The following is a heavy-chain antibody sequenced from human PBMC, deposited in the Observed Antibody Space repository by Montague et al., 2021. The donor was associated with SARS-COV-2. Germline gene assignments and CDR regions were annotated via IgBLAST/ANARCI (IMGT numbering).Heavy chain of an antibody. J-gene: IGHJ4*02. CDR3: ARGRGSYSLDC. CDR1: GFTFSNYP. Sequence: SLRLSCAASGFTFSNYPMHWVRRAPGKGLEWLAIVSYDGNIKYYGDSVKGRFTISRDKSKNTLYLQMNSLRADDTAIYYCARGRGSYSLDCWGQGTLVTVSS. V-gene: IGHV3-30-3*01. CDR2: VSYDGNIK. D-gene: IGHD1-26*01.